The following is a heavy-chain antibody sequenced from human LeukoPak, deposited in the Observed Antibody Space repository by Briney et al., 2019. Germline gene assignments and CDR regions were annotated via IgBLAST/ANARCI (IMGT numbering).Heavy chain of an antibody. CDR3: ARGPVALPNDRLSLFFDL. D-gene: IGHD2-8*01. CDR1: GAPFNTYY. CDR2: VKHDGDT. V-gene: IGHV4-34*01. J-gene: IGHJ5*02. Sequence: SETLSLTCAVYGAPFNTYYWTWIRQSPDKGLEWVGEVKHDGDTNVNPSLRSRVVMSVDASKNQFSLKMTSVTAADTAIYFCARGPVALPNDRLSLFFDLWGQGTLVTVSS.